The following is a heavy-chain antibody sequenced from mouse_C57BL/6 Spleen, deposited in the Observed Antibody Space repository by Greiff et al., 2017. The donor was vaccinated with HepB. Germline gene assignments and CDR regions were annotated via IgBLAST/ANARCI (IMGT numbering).Heavy chain of an antibody. Sequence: LQQPGAELVKPGASVKLSCKASGYTFTSYWMHWVKQRPGQGLEWIGMIHPNSGSTNYNEKFKSKATLTVDKSSSTAYMQLSSLTSEDSAVYYCARTMITGFAYWGQGTLVTVSA. CDR3: ARTMITGFAY. CDR2: IHPNSGST. J-gene: IGHJ3*01. V-gene: IGHV1-64*01. D-gene: IGHD2-4*01. CDR1: GYTFTSYW.